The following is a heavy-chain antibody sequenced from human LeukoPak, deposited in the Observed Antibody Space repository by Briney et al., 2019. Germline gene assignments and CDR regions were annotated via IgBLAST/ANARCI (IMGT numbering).Heavy chain of an antibody. V-gene: IGHV4-59*01. CDR3: AVGGTYGSGSYYYYHGMDV. Sequence: SETLSLTCTVSGGSISSYYWSWIRQPPGKGLEWIGYIYYSGSTNYNPSLKGRVTISVDTSKNQFSLKLSSVTAADTAVYYCAVGGTYGSGSYYYYHGMDVWGKGTTVTVSS. D-gene: IGHD3-10*01. CDR1: GGSISSYY. J-gene: IGHJ6*04. CDR2: IYYSGST.